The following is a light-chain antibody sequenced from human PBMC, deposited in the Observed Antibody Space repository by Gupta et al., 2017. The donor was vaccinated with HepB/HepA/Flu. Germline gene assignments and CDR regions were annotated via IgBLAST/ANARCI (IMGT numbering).Light chain of an antibody. CDR2: TTS. CDR1: QSINTF. Sequence: DIQMTQSPSSLSASVGDTVTITCRASQSINTFLHWYQQRPGRAPKLLISTTSTLQSGVPSRFSGSGSGTDFTLTISSLQPEDFATYYCQQTDNTPITFGQGTRVEIK. J-gene: IGKJ5*01. CDR3: QQTDNTPIT. V-gene: IGKV1-39*01.